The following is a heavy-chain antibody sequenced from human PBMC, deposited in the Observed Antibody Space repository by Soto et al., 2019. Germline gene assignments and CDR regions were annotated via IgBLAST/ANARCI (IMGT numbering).Heavy chain of an antibody. J-gene: IGHJ6*02. D-gene: IGHD3-22*01. Sequence: SENLCLTCTVSAGSISSSSYYWGWIRQPPGKGLEWIGSIYYSGSTYYNPSLKSRVTISVDTSKNQFSLKLSSVTAADTAVYYCARRLYYDSSGFEGGGMDVWGQGTTVT. CDR2: IYYSGST. V-gene: IGHV4-39*01. CDR3: ARRLYYDSSGFEGGGMDV. CDR1: AGSISSSSYY.